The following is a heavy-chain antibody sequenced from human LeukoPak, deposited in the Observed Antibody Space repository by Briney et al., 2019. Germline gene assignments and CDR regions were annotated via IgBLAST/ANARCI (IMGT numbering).Heavy chain of an antibody. D-gene: IGHD3-10*01. V-gene: IGHV3-23*01. J-gene: IGHJ4*02. CDR2: ISGSGGRT. CDR1: GFTFSSYG. Sequence: PGGSLRLSCAASGFTFSSYGMSWVRQAPGKGLEWVSGISGSGGRTDYADSVKGRFTISRDNSKNTLCLHMNSLRAEDTAVYYCAKGLTWFGESPGGFDYWGQGTLFTVSS. CDR3: AKGLTWFGESPGGFDY.